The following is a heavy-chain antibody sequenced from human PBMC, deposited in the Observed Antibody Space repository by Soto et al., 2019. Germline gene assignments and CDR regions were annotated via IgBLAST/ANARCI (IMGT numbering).Heavy chain of an antibody. CDR1: GYTFTSYG. J-gene: IGHJ6*03. D-gene: IGHD2-15*01. Sequence: GASVKVSCKASGYTFTSYGISWVRQAPGQGLEWMGWISAYNGNTNYAQKLQGRVTMTTDTSTSTAYMELRSLRSDDTAVYYCARVYCSGGSCYQRHYYYYYMDVWGKGTTVTSP. CDR2: ISAYNGNT. CDR3: ARVYCSGGSCYQRHYYYYYMDV. V-gene: IGHV1-18*01.